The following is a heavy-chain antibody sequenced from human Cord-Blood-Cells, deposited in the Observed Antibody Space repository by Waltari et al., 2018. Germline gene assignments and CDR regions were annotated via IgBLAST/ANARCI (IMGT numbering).Heavy chain of an antibody. Sequence: QVQLVQSGAEVKKPGSSVKVSCKASGGTFSSYAISWVRQAPGQGLEWMGRIIPNLGIANYAQKFQGRVTITADKSTSTAYMELSSLRSEDTAVYYCAREAFTPAYSSSPSPFDYWGQGTLVTVSS. D-gene: IGHD6-6*01. CDR3: AREAFTPAYSSSPSPFDY. J-gene: IGHJ4*02. CDR1: GGTFSSYA. V-gene: IGHV1-69*09. CDR2: IIPNLGIA.